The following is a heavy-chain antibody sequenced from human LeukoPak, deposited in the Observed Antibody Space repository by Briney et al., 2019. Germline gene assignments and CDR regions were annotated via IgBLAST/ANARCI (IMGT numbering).Heavy chain of an antibody. CDR1: GFIVSSNY. D-gene: IGHD3-10*01. CDR2: IYSGGRT. J-gene: IGHJ3*02. CDR3: ARGLGRELDGAFDI. Sequence: GGSLRLSCAASGFIVSSNYMSWVRQAPGKGLEWVSVIYSGGRTYYADSVKGRFSISRDNSRNTLYLQMNSLRAEDTAVYYCARGLGRELDGAFDIWGQGTMVTVSS. V-gene: IGHV3-53*01.